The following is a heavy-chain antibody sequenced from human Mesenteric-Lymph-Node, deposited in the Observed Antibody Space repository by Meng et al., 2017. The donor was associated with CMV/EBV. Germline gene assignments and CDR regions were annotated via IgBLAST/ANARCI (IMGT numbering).Heavy chain of an antibody. J-gene: IGHJ3*02. V-gene: IGHV3-23*01. CDR3: ARAKRVDPSDFWSGYDAFDI. CDR1: GFSFSSYA. CDR2: ISGSGGST. Sequence: GGSLRLSCAASGFSFSSYAMSWVRQAPGKGLEWVSAISGSGGSTYYADSVKGRFTISRDNAKNTLYLQMNSLRAEDTAVYYCARAKRVDPSDFWSGYDAFDIWGQGTMVTVSS. D-gene: IGHD3-3*01.